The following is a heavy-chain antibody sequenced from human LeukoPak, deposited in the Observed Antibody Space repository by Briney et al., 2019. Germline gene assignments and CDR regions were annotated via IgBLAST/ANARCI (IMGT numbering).Heavy chain of an antibody. Sequence: ASVKVSCKAPGYTFTSYGISWVRQAPGQGLEWMGWISAYNGNTNYAQKLQGRATMTTDTSTSTAYMELRSLRSDDTAVYYCARADIVVVPAAPHFDYWGQGTLVTVSS. CDR2: ISAYNGNT. V-gene: IGHV1-18*01. CDR3: ARADIVVVPAAPHFDY. J-gene: IGHJ4*02. CDR1: GYTFTSYG. D-gene: IGHD2-2*01.